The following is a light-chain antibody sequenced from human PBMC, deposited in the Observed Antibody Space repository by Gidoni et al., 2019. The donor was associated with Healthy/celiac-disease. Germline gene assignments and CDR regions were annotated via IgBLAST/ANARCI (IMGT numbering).Light chain of an antibody. Sequence: QSALTQPASVSGSPGQSITISCTGTSGDVGGYNYVSWYQQHPGQAPKLMIYDVSSRPSGVSNRFSGSKSGNTASLTISGLQAEDGAYYYCTSYTSSATVVFGGGTKVTV. CDR2: DVS. CDR1: SGDVGGYNY. V-gene: IGLV2-14*03. J-gene: IGLJ2*01. CDR3: TSYTSSATVV.